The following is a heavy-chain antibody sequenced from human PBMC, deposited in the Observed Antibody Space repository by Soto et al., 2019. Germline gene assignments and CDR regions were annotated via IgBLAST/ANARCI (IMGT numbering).Heavy chain of an antibody. CDR2: IWYDGSNK. CDR1: GFTFSSYP. D-gene: IGHD6-6*01. V-gene: IGHV3-33*01. CDR3: ARDGVLSSSGRFDP. Sequence: QVQLVWSGGGVVHPGRSLRLSCAASGFTFSSYPMHCVRQAPGKGLEWEAVIWYDGSNKYYADSVKGRFTISRDNSKNTLYLQMNSLRAEDTAVYYCARDGVLSSSGRFDPWGQGTLVTVSS. J-gene: IGHJ5*02.